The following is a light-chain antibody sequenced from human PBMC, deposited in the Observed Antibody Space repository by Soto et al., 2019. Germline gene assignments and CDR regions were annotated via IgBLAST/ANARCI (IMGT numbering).Light chain of an antibody. CDR1: QSVSSN. CDR3: QQYNNWLPIT. Sequence: EVVITQSPATLSVSPGARATLSCRASQSVSSNLAWYHQKPGQAPRLLIYGASTRAPGIPARFSGSGSGTEFTLTISSLQSEDFAVYYCQQYNNWLPITFGQGTLLAI. V-gene: IGKV3-15*01. J-gene: IGKJ5*01. CDR2: GAS.